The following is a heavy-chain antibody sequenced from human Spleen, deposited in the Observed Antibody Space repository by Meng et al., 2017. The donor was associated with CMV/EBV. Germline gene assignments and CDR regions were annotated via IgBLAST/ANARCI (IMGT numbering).Heavy chain of an antibody. CDR2: IIPILGVA. V-gene: IGHV1-69*04. CDR3: ARDGVDTDY. Sequence: SVKVSCKASGGTFRNYAITWVRQAPGAPGQGLEWMGRIIPILGVASYAQKFQDRVSITADKSTSTAYMELSSLRSEDTAVYYCARDGVDTDYWGQGTLVTVSS. J-gene: IGHJ4*02. CDR1: GGTFRNYA. D-gene: IGHD5-18*01.